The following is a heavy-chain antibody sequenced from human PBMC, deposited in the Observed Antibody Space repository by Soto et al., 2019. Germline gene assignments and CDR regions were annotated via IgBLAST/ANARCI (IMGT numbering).Heavy chain of an antibody. J-gene: IGHJ4*02. Sequence: ASVKVSCKASGGTFSSYAISWVRQAPGQGLEWMGGIIPIFGTANYAQKFQGRVTITADESTSTAYMELSSLRSEDTAVYYCAISPLVPAPLYYFDYWGQGTLVTVS. CDR2: IIPIFGTA. CDR3: AISPLVPAPLYYFDY. D-gene: IGHD2-2*01. CDR1: GGTFSSYA. V-gene: IGHV1-69*13.